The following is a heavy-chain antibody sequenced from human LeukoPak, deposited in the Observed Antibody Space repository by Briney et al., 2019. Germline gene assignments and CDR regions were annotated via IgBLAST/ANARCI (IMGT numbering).Heavy chain of an antibody. D-gene: IGHD3-10*01. CDR2: IYYSGST. CDR3: ARVVLLWPGQRFDP. CDR1: GGSISSYY. J-gene: IGHJ5*02. V-gene: IGHV4-59*01. Sequence: PSETLSLTCAVSGGSISSYYWSWIRQPPGKGLEWIGYIYYSGSTNYNPSLKSRVTISVDTSKNQFSLKLSSVTAADTAVYYCARVVLLWPGQRFDPWGQGTLVTVSS.